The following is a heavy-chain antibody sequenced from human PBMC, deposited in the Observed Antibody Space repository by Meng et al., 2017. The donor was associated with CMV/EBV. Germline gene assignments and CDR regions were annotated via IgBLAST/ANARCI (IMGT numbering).Heavy chain of an antibody. Sequence: AQVVQSGAELRKPGASVKVSGKASGDTFTDYYMHWVRQAPGQGLEWMGCINPNSGDTNYAQKFQGRVTMTRDTSISTAYMELSRLRSDDTAVYYCTRDAHLTTVTPNWFDPWGQGTLVTVSS. CDR3: TRDAHLTTVTPNWFDP. J-gene: IGHJ5*02. CDR2: INPNSGDT. V-gene: IGHV1-2*02. D-gene: IGHD4-17*01. CDR1: GDTFTDYY.